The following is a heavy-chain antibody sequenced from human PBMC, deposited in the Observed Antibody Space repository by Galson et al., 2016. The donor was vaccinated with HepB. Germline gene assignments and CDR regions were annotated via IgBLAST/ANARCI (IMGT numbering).Heavy chain of an antibody. J-gene: IGHJ4*02. D-gene: IGHD6-6*01. CDR1: GFLFVSHS. V-gene: IGHV3-21*01. CDR3: VRTDYRGSSFLWDF. CDR2: ISSSGSYI. Sequence: SLRFSCATSGFLFVSHSMDWVRQAPGKGLEWVSSISSSGSYIYYADSVKGRFTISRDNAKKSLYLQMNNLRGEDTAVYYCVRTDYRGSSFLWDFWGQGTLVTVSS.